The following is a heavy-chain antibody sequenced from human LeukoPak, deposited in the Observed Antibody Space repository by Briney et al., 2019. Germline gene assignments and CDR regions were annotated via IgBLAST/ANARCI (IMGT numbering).Heavy chain of an antibody. CDR3: ARGGYGDYGRYYYYMDV. D-gene: IGHD4-17*01. CDR2: IYYTGST. CDR1: GGSISTYY. Sequence: SETLSLTCTVSGGSISTYYWSWIRQPPGKGLEWIGHIYYTGSTNYNPSLKSRVTISVDTSKNQFSLKLSSVTAADTAVYYCARGGYGDYGRYYYYMDVWGKGTTVTVSS. V-gene: IGHV4-59*01. J-gene: IGHJ6*03.